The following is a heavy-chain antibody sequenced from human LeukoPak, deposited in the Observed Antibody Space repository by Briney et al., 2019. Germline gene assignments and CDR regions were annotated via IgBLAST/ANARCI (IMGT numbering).Heavy chain of an antibody. CDR1: GLTFSNYG. J-gene: IGHJ4*02. V-gene: IGHV1-18*01. CDR2: ISAYDGNT. CDR3: ARDGRFAAYEPDY. D-gene: IGHD1-26*01. Sequence: ASVKVSCKASGLTFSNYGITWVRQAPGQGLEWVGWISAYDGNTNYAQKFQGRVTMTTDTSTSTAHMGLRSLRYDDTAVYYCARDGRFAAYEPDYWGQGTLVTVSS.